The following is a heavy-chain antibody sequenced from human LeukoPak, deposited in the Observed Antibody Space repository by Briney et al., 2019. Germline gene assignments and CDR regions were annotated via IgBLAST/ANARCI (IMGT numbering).Heavy chain of an antibody. Sequence: ASVKVSCKASGYTFTVYSMHWVRQAPGQGLEWMGWINPNSGDTKYSQNFQGRVTMSWDTSISTAYMEPNRLTSDDTAVYYCARDYDILTGYFSPPDYWGQGTLVTVSS. D-gene: IGHD3-9*01. J-gene: IGHJ4*02. CDR2: INPNSGDT. V-gene: IGHV1-2*02. CDR3: ARDYDILTGYFSPPDY. CDR1: GYTFTVYS.